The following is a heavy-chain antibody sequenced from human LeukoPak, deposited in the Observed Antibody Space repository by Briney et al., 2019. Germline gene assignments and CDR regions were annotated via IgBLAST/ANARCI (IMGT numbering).Heavy chain of an antibody. CDR1: GFTFSNYA. V-gene: IGHV3-23*01. Sequence: GGSLRLSCAASGFTFSNYAMSWVRQAPGKGLEWVSALSGSGDRSYYADSVKGRFSISRDNPKNTLYLQMNSLRAEDTAVYYCAKEWGYSSSWYQYYFDSWGQGTLVTVSS. CDR2: LSGSGDRS. D-gene: IGHD6-13*01. CDR3: AKEWGYSSSWYQYYFDS. J-gene: IGHJ4*02.